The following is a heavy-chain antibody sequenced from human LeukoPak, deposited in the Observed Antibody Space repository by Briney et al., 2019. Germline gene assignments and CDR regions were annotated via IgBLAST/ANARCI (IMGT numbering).Heavy chain of an antibody. D-gene: IGHD1-26*01. Sequence: GGSLRLSCAASGFSFSGYAMSWVRQAPGKGLDWVSAISGSGGSTYYADSVKGRFTISRDNSKNTLYLQMNSLRAEDTAVHYCAREGGDSWFDPWGQGTLVTVSS. CDR1: GFSFSGYA. J-gene: IGHJ5*02. CDR2: ISGSGGST. V-gene: IGHV3-23*01. CDR3: AREGGDSWFDP.